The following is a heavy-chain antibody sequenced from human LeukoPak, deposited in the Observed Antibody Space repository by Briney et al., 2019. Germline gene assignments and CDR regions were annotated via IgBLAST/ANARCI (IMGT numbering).Heavy chain of an antibody. J-gene: IGHJ4*02. V-gene: IGHV4-59*02. CDR1: GGSVSNNY. Sequence: PSETLSLTCTVSGGSVSNNYWSWIRQPPGKGLEWIGYIHYSGSTNYNPSLKSRVTISVDTSKNQFSLKLSSVTAADTAVYYCARGWGYFDYWGQGTLVTVSS. CDR3: ARGWGYFDY. D-gene: IGHD3-16*01. CDR2: IHYSGST.